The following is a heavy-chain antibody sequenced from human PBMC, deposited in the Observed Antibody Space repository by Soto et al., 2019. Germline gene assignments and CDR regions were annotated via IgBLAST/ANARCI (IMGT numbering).Heavy chain of an antibody. CDR1: GYTFTSYG. J-gene: IGHJ4*02. V-gene: IGHV1-18*04. CDR3: ARDSHSYDFWSGYYIHFDY. D-gene: IGHD3-3*01. Sequence: SVKVSCEASGYTFTSYGISWVREAPGQGLEWMGWISAYNGNTNYAQKLQGRVTMTTDTSTSTAYMELRSLRSDDTAVYYCARDSHSYDFWSGYYIHFDYWGQGTLVTVSS. CDR2: ISAYNGNT.